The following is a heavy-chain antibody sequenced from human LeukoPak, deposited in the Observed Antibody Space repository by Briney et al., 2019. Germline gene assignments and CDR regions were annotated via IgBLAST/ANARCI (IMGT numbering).Heavy chain of an antibody. J-gene: IGHJ6*03. D-gene: IGHD7-27*01. CDR2: VIPIYGTP. V-gene: IGHV1-69*05. Sequence: SVKVSCKASGGSFSTSGFSWVRQAPGQGLEWMGGVIPIYGTPSYAQKFQGKVTITTDESTRTVYMELSSLRSEDTAVYYCARDHWGIVENGYDYFYYDMDVWGKGTTVTVSS. CDR3: ARDHWGIVENGYDYFYYDMDV. CDR1: GGSFSTSG.